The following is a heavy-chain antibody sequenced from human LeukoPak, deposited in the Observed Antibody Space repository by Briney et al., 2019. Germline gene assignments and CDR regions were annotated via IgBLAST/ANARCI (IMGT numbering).Heavy chain of an antibody. CDR2: TFYSGST. V-gene: IGHV4-59*01. Sequence: SETLSLTCSVSGGSIRNYYWSWIRQPPGKGLEWIGFTFYSGSTNHNPSLKNRVTISVDTSKNQFSLKLTSVTAADTAMYYCAREGSGDRYFDFWGQGTLVAVFS. CDR3: AREGSGDRYFDF. J-gene: IGHJ4*02. CDR1: GGSIRNYY. D-gene: IGHD7-27*01.